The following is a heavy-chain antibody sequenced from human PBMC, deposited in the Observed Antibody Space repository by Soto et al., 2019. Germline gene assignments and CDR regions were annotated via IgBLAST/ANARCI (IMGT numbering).Heavy chain of an antibody. CDR2: ISWNSGSI. Sequence: EVQLVESGGGLVQPGRSLRLSCAASGFTFDDYAMHWVRQAPGKGLEWVSGISWNSGSIGYADSVKGRLTISRDNAKNSLYLQMDSLRAEDTALYYCAKAPYSSSSGGWFDPWGQGTLVIVSS. CDR3: AKAPYSSSSGGWFDP. V-gene: IGHV3-9*01. D-gene: IGHD6-6*01. CDR1: GFTFDDYA. J-gene: IGHJ5*02.